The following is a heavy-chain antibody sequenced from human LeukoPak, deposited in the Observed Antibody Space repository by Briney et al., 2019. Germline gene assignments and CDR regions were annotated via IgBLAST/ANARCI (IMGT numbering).Heavy chain of an antibody. J-gene: IGHJ3*02. CDR2: INHSGST. Sequence: PSETLSLTCAVYGGSFSGYYWSWIRQPPGKGLEWIGEINHSGSTNYNPSLKSRVTISVDTSKNQLPLKLSSVTAADTAVYYCARAGYCTGGVCYPDAFDIWGHGTVVTVSS. CDR3: ARAGYCTGGVCYPDAFDI. CDR1: GGSFSGYY. V-gene: IGHV4-34*01. D-gene: IGHD2-8*02.